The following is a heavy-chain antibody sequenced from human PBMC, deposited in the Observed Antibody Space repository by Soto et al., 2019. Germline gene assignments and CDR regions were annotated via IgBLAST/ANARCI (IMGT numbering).Heavy chain of an antibody. CDR3: SRDLGITFGGVIVAHDAFDI. D-gene: IGHD3-16*02. V-gene: IGHV3-21*01. Sequence: EIQLVESGGGLVKPGGSLRLSCAASGFTFSSYSMNWVRQAPGKGLEWVSSIGSSSIYIYYADSVKGRFTISRGKAKNARSLEISSLSAEDTAVYYCSRDLGITFGGVIVAHDAFDIWGQGTMVAVSS. J-gene: IGHJ3*02. CDR2: IGSSSIYI. CDR1: GFTFSSYS.